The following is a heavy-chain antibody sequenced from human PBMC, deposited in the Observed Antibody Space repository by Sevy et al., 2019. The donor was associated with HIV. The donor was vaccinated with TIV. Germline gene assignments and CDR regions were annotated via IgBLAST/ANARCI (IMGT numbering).Heavy chain of an antibody. Sequence: LETLSLTCAVYGGSFSGYYWSWIRQPPGKGLEWIGEINHSGSTNYNPSLKSRVTISVDTSKNQFSLKLSSVTAADTAVYYCARGPEGYDAFDIWGQGTMVTVSS. J-gene: IGHJ3*02. CDR2: INHSGST. V-gene: IGHV4-34*01. D-gene: IGHD6-13*01. CDR1: GGSFSGYY. CDR3: ARGPEGYDAFDI.